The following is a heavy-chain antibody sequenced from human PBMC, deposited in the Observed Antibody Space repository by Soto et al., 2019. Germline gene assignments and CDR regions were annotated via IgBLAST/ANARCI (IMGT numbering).Heavy chain of an antibody. CDR3: ARGRGGDRRIAYYCYYMDV. CDR2: INHSGST. V-gene: IGHV4-34*01. J-gene: IGHJ6*03. D-gene: IGHD2-21*02. CDR1: GGSFSGYY. Sequence: QVQLQQWGAGLLKPSETLSLTCAVYGGSFSGYYWSWIRQPPGKGLEWIGEINHSGSTNYNPTLNSRVTISVETSKNQFSLKLSSVTAADTAVYYCARGRGGDRRIAYYCYYMDVWGQGTTVTVSS.